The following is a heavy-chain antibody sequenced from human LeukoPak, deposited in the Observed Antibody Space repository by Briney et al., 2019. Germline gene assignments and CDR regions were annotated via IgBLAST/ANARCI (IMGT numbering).Heavy chain of an antibody. Sequence: SETLSLTCTVSGASISSNYWSWIRQPPGKGLEWIGFIYYRGNTNYNPSLKSRVTISVDTSKNQFSLKLSSVTAADTAVYYCARGRTKNIAVAGRRASYGMDVWGQGTTVTVSS. V-gene: IGHV4-59*12. CDR1: GASISSNY. J-gene: IGHJ6*02. CDR2: IYYRGNT. D-gene: IGHD6-19*01. CDR3: ARGRTKNIAVAGRRASYGMDV.